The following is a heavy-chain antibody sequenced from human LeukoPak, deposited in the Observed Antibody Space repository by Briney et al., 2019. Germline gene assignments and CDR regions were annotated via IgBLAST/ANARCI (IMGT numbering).Heavy chain of an antibody. J-gene: IGHJ4*02. CDR3: ARDDCSSTSCYYDY. V-gene: IGHV1-69*06. D-gene: IGHD2-2*01. Sequence: SVKVSCKASGGTLSSYAISWVRQAPGQGLEWMGGIIPIFGTANYAQKFQGRVTITADKSTSTAYMELSSLRSEDTAVYYCARDDCSSTSCYYDYWGQGTLVTVSS. CDR1: GGTLSSYA. CDR2: IIPIFGTA.